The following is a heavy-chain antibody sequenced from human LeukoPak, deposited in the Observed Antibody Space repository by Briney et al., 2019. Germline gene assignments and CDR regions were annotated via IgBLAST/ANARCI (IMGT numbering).Heavy chain of an antibody. CDR1: GFTFDDYG. CDR3: ARVGCSGGSCRTDY. D-gene: IGHD2-15*01. Sequence: PGGSLRLSCAASGFTFDDYGMSWVRQAPGKGLEWVSGINWNGGSTGYADSVKGRFTISRDNAKNSPYLQMNSLRAEDTALYYCARVGCSGGSCRTDYWGQGTLVTVSS. V-gene: IGHV3-20*04. J-gene: IGHJ4*02. CDR2: INWNGGST.